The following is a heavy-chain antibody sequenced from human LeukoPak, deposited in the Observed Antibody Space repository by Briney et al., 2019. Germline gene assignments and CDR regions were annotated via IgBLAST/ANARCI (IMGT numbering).Heavy chain of an antibody. CDR1: DGSITNYD. CDR3: AVTNYDFWSGYYYFDY. V-gene: IGHV4-59*01. CDR2: IHYSGTA. J-gene: IGHJ4*02. D-gene: IGHD3-3*01. Sequence: SETLSLTCTVSDGSITNYDWSWVRQPPGKGPEFIGYIHYSGTANYNPSLRSRVTISVDTSKNQFSLKLSSVTAADTAVYYCAVTNYDFWSGYYYFDYWGQGTLVTVSS.